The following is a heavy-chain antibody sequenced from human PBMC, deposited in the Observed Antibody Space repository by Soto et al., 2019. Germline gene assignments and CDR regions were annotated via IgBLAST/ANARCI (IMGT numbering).Heavy chain of an antibody. D-gene: IGHD3-22*01. J-gene: IGHJ4*02. V-gene: IGHV3-30*18. Sequence: PGGSLRLSCAASGFTFSSYGMHWVRQAPGKGLEWVAVISYDGSNKYYADSVKGRFTISRDNSKNTLYLQMNSLRAEDTAVHYRAKDPYYYDSSGQAPGYWGQGTLVTVSS. CDR1: GFTFSSYG. CDR3: AKDPYYYDSSGQAPGY. CDR2: ISYDGSNK.